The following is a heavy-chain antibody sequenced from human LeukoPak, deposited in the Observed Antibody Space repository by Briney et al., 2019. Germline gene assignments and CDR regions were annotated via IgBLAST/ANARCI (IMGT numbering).Heavy chain of an antibody. J-gene: IGHJ4*02. CDR3: ARDYSDYEGYFDY. V-gene: IGHV3-7*01. D-gene: IGHD4-11*01. CDR2: IKQDGSEK. CDR1: GFTISSYW. Sequence: GGSLRLSCAASGFTISSYWMSWVRQAPGEGLEWVANIKQDGSEKYYVDSVKGRFTISRDNAKNSLYLQMNSLRAEDTAVYYCARDYSDYEGYFDYWGQGTLVTVSS.